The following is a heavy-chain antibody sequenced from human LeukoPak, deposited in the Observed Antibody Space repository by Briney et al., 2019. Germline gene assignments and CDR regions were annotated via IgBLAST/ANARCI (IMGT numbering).Heavy chain of an antibody. Sequence: SVKVSYKASGGTFSSYAISWVRQAPGQGLEWMGGIIPIFGTANYAHKFQGRVTITADESTSTAYMELSSLRSEDTAVYYCARAIDIVVVVADSYGMDVWGQGTTATVSS. D-gene: IGHD2-15*01. J-gene: IGHJ6*02. V-gene: IGHV1-69*13. CDR3: ARAIDIVVVVADSYGMDV. CDR1: GGTFSSYA. CDR2: IIPIFGTA.